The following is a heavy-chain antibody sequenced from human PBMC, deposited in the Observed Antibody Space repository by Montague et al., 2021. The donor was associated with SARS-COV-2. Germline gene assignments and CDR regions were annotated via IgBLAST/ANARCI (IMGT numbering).Heavy chain of an antibody. V-gene: IGHV4-4*02. CDR2: GIT. Sequence: GITNYNPSLESRVTISVDKSKNQFSLRLSSVTAADTAVYYCSRGRLVCDSISCYYFDYWGKGT. CDR3: SRGRLVCDSISCYYFDY. J-gene: IGHJ4*02. D-gene: IGHD2-2*01.